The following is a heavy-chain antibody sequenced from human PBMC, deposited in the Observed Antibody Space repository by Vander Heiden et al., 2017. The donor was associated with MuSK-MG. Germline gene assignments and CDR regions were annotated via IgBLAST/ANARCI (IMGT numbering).Heavy chain of an antibody. D-gene: IGHD3-10*01. CDR1: AGSFIGYY. CDR3: ARRWRGYYGSDSGYYYYGMDV. V-gene: IGHV4-34*01. Sequence: QLHLHLLGAGLLKPSETLSLTCSVYAGSFIGYYWTWIGLPPGKGLAWLVQINHSGSTNYNPSNKSRVTISVDTSKKQCSLKLSSVTAADTAVYYCARRWRGYYGSDSGYYYYGMDVWGQGTTVTVSS. CDR2: INHSGST. J-gene: IGHJ6*02.